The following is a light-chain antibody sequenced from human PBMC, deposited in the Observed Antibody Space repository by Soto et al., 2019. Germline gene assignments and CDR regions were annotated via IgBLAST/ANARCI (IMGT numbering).Light chain of an antibody. CDR1: QTIRSNY. CDR2: GAS. CDR3: QQYGSSPWT. V-gene: IGKV3-20*01. J-gene: IGKJ1*01. Sequence: ETVLTQSPGTLSLSPGERATLSCRASQTIRSNYLAWYRQTPGQAPRLLIYGASNRATGIADRFSGSGSGTDFILIISRLEPEDFARYYCQQYGSSPWTFGQGLKVEIK.